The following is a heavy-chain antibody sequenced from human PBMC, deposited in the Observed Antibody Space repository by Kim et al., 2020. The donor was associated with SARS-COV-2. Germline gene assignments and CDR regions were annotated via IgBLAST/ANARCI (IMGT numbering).Heavy chain of an antibody. CDR1: GGSISSSSYY. J-gene: IGHJ5*01. CDR2: IYYSGST. CDR3: ARLSAYSSSWYVYDWF. V-gene: IGHV4-39*01. Sequence: SETLSLTCTVSGGSISSSSYYWGWIRQPPGKGLEWIGSIYYSGSTYYNPSLKSRVTISVDTSKNQFSLKLSSVTAADTAVYYCARLSAYSSSWYVYDWF. D-gene: IGHD6-13*01.